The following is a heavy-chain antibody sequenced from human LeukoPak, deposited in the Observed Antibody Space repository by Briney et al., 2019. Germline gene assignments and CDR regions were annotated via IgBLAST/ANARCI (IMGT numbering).Heavy chain of an antibody. J-gene: IGHJ4*02. CDR3: ARHYGSGSPLDH. CDR2: IDPTDSYT. D-gene: IGHD3-10*01. V-gene: IGHV5-10-1*01. CDR1: GYSFTNYW. Sequence: GESLKISCQGSGYSFTNYWITWVRQMPGKGLEWLGRIDPTDSYTNYSPSFQGHVTISADKSISTAYLQWSSLKTSDTAMYYCARHYGSGSPLDHWGQGTLVTVSS.